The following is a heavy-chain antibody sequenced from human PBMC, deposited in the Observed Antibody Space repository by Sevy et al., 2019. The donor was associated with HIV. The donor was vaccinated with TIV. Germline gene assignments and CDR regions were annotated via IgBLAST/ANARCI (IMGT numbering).Heavy chain of an antibody. Sequence: GGSLRLSCAASGFTFSDYYMSWIRQAPGKGLEWVSYISSSGSTIYYPDSVKGRFTISRDNAKNSLYLQMNSLRAEDTAVYYCARVGVLCSGGSCYSPQDYYYYGMDVWGHGTTVTVSS. D-gene: IGHD2-15*01. J-gene: IGHJ6*02. V-gene: IGHV3-11*01. CDR3: ARVGVLCSGGSCYSPQDYYYYGMDV. CDR2: ISSSGSTI. CDR1: GFTFSDYY.